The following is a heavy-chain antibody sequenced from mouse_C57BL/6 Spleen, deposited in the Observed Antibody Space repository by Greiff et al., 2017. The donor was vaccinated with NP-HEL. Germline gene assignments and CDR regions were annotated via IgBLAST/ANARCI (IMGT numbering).Heavy chain of an antibody. D-gene: IGHD2-4*01. CDR2: IDPSDSYT. V-gene: IGHV1-59*01. J-gene: IGHJ2*01. CDR1: GYTFTSYW. CDR3: ARYYYDYDTGFDD. Sequence: VQLQQPGAELVRPGTSVKLSCKASGYTFTSYWMHWVKQRPGQGLEWIGVIDPSDSYTNYNQKFKGKATLTVDTSSSTAYMQLSSLTSEASAVYYCARYYYDYDTGFDDWGQGTTLTVSS.